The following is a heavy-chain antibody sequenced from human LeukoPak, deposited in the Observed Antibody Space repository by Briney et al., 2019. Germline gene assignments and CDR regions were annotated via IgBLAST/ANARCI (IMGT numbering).Heavy chain of an antibody. CDR3: AREILYSYGSYYFDY. V-gene: IGHV3-11*01. CDR1: GFTFSDYY. D-gene: IGHD5-18*01. Sequence: PGGSLRLSCAASGFTFSDYYMSWIRQAPGKGLEWVSYISSSGSTIYYADSVKGRFTISRDNAKNSLYLQMNSLRAEDTAVYYCAREILYSYGSYYFDYWGQGTWSPSPQ. J-gene: IGHJ4*02. CDR2: ISSSGSTI.